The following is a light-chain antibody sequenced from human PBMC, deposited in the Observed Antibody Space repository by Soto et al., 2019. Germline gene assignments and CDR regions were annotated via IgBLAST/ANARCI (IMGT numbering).Light chain of an antibody. CDR2: DAS. CDR3: QQYDNLPFT. Sequence: DIQMTQSPSSLSASVGDRVTITCQASQDISTYLNWYQQKPGKAPKLLIYDASTLETGVPSRFSGSGSGTDFTYTIRSLQPEDIATYYWQQYDNLPFTFGQGTKVDIK. CDR1: QDISTY. J-gene: IGKJ3*01. V-gene: IGKV1-33*01.